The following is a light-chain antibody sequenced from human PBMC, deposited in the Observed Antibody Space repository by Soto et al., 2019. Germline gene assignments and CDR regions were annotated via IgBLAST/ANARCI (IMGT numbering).Light chain of an antibody. Sequence: DIVMTQSPLSLPVTPGEPASISCRSSQSLLHSNGYNYLDWYLQKTGQSPQLLIYLGSNRASGVPERFSGSGSGTDFTLKISRVEAEDVGVYYCMQALQTPWTFGQGTKVEIK. V-gene: IGKV2-28*01. CDR1: QSLLHSNGYNY. CDR2: LGS. CDR3: MQALQTPWT. J-gene: IGKJ1*01.